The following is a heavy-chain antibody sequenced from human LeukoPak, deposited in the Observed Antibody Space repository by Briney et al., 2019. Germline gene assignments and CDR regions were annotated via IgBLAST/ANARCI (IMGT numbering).Heavy chain of an antibody. CDR2: ISSSSNYM. CDR1: GFTFSRNA. D-gene: IGHD6-13*01. CDR3: ARPLDSSNNYFDY. J-gene: IGHJ4*02. V-gene: IGHV3-21*01. Sequence: GGSLRLSCAASGFTFSRNAMNWVRQAPGKGLEWVSFISSSSNYMSYADSVKGRFTISGDNAKNSLYLQMNSLRAEDTAVYYCARPLDSSNNYFDYWGQGTLVTVSS.